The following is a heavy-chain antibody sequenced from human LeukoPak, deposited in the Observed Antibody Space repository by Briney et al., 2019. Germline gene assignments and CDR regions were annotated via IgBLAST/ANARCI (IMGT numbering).Heavy chain of an antibody. D-gene: IGHD3-10*01. J-gene: IGHJ6*02. CDR2: IRSKAYGGTT. V-gene: IGHV3-49*03. Sequence: GGSLRLSCTASGFTFGDYAMSWFRQAPGKGLEWVGFIRSKAYGGTTEYAASVKGRFTISRDDSESIAYLQMNSLKTEDTAVYYCTRESAGLGSGSYGMDVWGQGTTVTVSS. CDR3: TRESAGLGSGSYGMDV. CDR1: GFTFGDYA.